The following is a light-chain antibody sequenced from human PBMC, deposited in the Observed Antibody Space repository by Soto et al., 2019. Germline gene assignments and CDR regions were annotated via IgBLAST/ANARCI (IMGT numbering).Light chain of an antibody. CDR2: DSS. CDR1: ETVATN. J-gene: IGKJ1*01. Sequence: EVVMTQSPATLSASPGERATLSCWASETVATNLAWYQQKPGQAPRLLIYDSSKRPTGIPARFSGSGSGTDFTLTITSLEPEDFAVYYCQQRARWPWTFGQGTKVEIK. CDR3: QQRARWPWT. V-gene: IGKV3-11*01.